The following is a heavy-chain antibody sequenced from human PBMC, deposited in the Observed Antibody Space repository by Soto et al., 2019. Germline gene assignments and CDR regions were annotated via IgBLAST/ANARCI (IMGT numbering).Heavy chain of an antibody. J-gene: IGHJ5*02. V-gene: IGHV1-69*05. CDR2: IIPIFGTA. CDR3: ARMATSGTLNWFDP. CDR1: GGTFSSYA. Sequence: SVKVSCKASGGTFSSYAISWVRQAPGQGLEWMGGIIPIFGTANYAQKFQGRVSMTRNTSITTAYLELSSLRSDDTAIYYCARMATSGTLNWFDPWGQGTLVTVSS.